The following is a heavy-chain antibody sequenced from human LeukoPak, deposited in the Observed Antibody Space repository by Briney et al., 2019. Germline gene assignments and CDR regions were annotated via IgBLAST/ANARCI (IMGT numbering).Heavy chain of an antibody. Sequence: PGESLKISCKASGYSFTSYWIGWVRQMPGKGLEWVGIIYPGDSDTRYSPSVQGQVTISADKSISTAYLQWSSLKASDTAMYYCARKKTCSGGYCYFFDYWGQGTLVTVSS. D-gene: IGHD2-15*01. CDR3: ARKKTCSGGYCYFFDY. CDR2: IYPGDSDT. CDR1: GYSFTSYW. J-gene: IGHJ4*02. V-gene: IGHV5-51*01.